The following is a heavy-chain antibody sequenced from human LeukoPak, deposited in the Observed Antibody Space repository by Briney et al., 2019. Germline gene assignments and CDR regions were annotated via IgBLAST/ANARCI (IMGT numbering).Heavy chain of an antibody. CDR3: ARHSCSSTSCFTGFDP. J-gene: IGHJ5*02. V-gene: IGHV5-51*01. CDR2: ISPGDSDT. CDR1: GYSFTSYW. D-gene: IGHD2-2*01. Sequence: GESLKISCKGSGYSFTSYWIGWVRQMLGKGLEWMGIISPGDSDTRYSPSFQGQVTISADKSISTAYLQWSSLKASDTAMYYCARHSCSSTSCFTGFDPWGQGTLVTVSS.